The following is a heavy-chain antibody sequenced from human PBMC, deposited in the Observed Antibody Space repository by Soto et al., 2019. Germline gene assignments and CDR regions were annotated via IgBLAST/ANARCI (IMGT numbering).Heavy chain of an antibody. CDR2: MNPNSGNT. J-gene: IGHJ3*02. V-gene: IGHV1-8*01. D-gene: IGHD3-10*01. CDR1: GYTFTSYD. CDR3: ARQVRALWFGELLSNAFDI. Sequence: ASVKVSCKASGYTFTSYDINWVRQATGQGLEWMGWMNPNSGNTGYAQKFQGRVTMTRKTSISTAYMELSSLRSEDTAVYYCARQVRALWFGELLSNAFDIWGQGTMVTVSS.